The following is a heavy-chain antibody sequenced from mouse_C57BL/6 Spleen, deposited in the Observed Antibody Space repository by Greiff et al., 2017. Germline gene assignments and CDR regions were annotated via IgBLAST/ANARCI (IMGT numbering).Heavy chain of an antibody. D-gene: IGHD2-4*01. CDR2: IWSGGST. CDR1: GFSLTSYG. V-gene: IGHV2-2*01. Sequence: VKLQESGPGLVQPSQSLSITCTVSGFSLTSYGVHWVRQSPGKGLEWLGVIWSGGSTDYNAAFISRLSISKDNSKSQVFFKMNSLQADDTAIYYCARPRIYYDYEFAYWGQGTLVTVSA. CDR3: ARPRIYYDYEFAY. J-gene: IGHJ3*01.